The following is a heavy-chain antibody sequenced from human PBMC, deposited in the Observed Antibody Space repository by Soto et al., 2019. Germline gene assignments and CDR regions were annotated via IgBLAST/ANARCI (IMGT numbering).Heavy chain of an antibody. Sequence: GASVKVSCKASGGTFSSYAISWVRQAPGQGLEWMGGTIPIFGTANYAQKFQGRVTITADESTSTAYMELSSLRSEDTAVYYCARASDMYGIVGATNQRRDYYYYYGMDVWGQGTTVTVSS. V-gene: IGHV1-69*13. CDR2: TIPIFGTA. J-gene: IGHJ6*02. D-gene: IGHD1-26*01. CDR3: ARASDMYGIVGATNQRRDYYYYYGMDV. CDR1: GGTFSSYA.